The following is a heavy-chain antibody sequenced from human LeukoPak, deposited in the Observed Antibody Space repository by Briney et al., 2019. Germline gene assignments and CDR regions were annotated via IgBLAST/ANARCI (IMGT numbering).Heavy chain of an antibody. Sequence: ESGPTLVKPTQTLTLTCTFSGFSLSTSGVGVGWIRQPPGKALEWLALIYWDDDKRYSPSLKSRLTITKDTSKNQVVLTMTNMDPVDTATYYCAHRWYHYYDSSGYDHAFDIWGQGTMVTVSS. CDR1: GFSLSTSGVG. D-gene: IGHD3-22*01. CDR3: AHRWYHYYDSSGYDHAFDI. CDR2: IYWDDDK. V-gene: IGHV2-5*02. J-gene: IGHJ3*02.